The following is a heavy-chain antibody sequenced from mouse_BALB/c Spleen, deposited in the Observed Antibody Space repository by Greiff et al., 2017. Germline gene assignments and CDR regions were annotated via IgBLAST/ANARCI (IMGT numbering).Heavy chain of an antibody. CDR1: GYTFTDYN. Sequence: VQLKQSGPELVKPGASVKISCKASGYTFTDYNIHWVKQSHGKSLEWIGYIYPYNGGTGYNQKFKSKATLTVDNSSSRAYMELRSLTSEDSAVYYCAKDYRYDDWFAYWGQGTLVTVSA. CDR2: IYPYNGGT. CDR3: AKDYRYDDWFAY. J-gene: IGHJ3*01. D-gene: IGHD2-14*01. V-gene: IGHV1S29*02.